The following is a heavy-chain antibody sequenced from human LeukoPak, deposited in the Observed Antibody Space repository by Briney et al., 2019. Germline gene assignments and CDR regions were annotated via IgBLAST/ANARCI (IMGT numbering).Heavy chain of an antibody. CDR3: SKRGVVIRVILVGFHKEAYYFDS. J-gene: IGHJ4*02. D-gene: IGHD2-21*01. Sequence: GGSLRLSCAVSGITLSNYGMSWVRQAPGKGLEWVAGISGSGGSTHYADSVKGRFTISRDNPKNALYLQLNSLRAEDTAVYFCSKRGVVIRVILVGFHKEAYYFDSWGQGALVTVSS. CDR2: ISGSGGST. V-gene: IGHV3-23*01. CDR1: GITLSNYG.